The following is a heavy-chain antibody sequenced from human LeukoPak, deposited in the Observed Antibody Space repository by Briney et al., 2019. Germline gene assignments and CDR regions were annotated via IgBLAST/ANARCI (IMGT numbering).Heavy chain of an antibody. CDR1: GFTFSSYW. V-gene: IGHV3-74*01. CDR2: INSDGSST. J-gene: IGHJ3*02. Sequence: GGSLRLSCAASGFTFSSYWMHWVRQVPGKGLVWVSRINSDGSSTSYADSVKGRFTLSGDTANNTLFVQMNRMSADATVVYCSSTGSGHAFDIWGGGTIVTLSS. D-gene: IGHD3-10*01. CDR3: STGSGHAFDI.